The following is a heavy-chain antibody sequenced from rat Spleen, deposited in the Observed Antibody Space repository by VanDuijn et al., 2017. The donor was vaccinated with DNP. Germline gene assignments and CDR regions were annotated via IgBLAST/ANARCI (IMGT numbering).Heavy chain of an antibody. CDR2: IWSGGNT. CDR1: EFSLTDYS. V-gene: IGHV2-19*01. J-gene: IGHJ1*01. CDR3: TRRGYYYVDWYCYFDF. Sequence: QVQLKESGPGLMQPSQTLSLTCTVSEFSLTDYSVHWVRQPPGKGLEWVGAIWSGGNTDYNSALKSRLRISSDTSKSQVFLKINSLQTEDTAIYFCTRRGYYYVDWYCYFDFWGPGTMVTVSS. D-gene: IGHD1-12*02.